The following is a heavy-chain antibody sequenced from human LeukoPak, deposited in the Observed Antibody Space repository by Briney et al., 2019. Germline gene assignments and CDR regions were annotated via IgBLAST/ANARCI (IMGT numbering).Heavy chain of an antibody. CDR2: INQGGGVK. Sequence: PGGSLRLSCAASGFSFRDFWMTWVRQAPGKGLEWVANINQGGGVKCYVDSVKGRFTISRDDTESSLYVQMNSLRDEDTAVYYCARFGYSGWNLENWGQGTLVTVSS. V-gene: IGHV3-7*02. CDR1: GFSFRDFW. J-gene: IGHJ4*02. CDR3: ARFGYSGWNLEN. D-gene: IGHD5-12*01.